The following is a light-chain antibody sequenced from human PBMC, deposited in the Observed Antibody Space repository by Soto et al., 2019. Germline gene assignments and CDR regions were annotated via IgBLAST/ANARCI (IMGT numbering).Light chain of an antibody. CDR3: CSYAGRYTPV. J-gene: IGLJ2*01. CDR2: DVS. V-gene: IGLV2-11*01. Sequence: QSALTQPRSVSGSPGQSVTISCTGTSSDVGTYNYVSWYQQHPGKAPKLMIYDVSQRPSGVPDRFSGSKSGNTASLTISGLQAEHESDYYCCSYAGRYTPVFGGGTKLTVL. CDR1: SSDVGTYNY.